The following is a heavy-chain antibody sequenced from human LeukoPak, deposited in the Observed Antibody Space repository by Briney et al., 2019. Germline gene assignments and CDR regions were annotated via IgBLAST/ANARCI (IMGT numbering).Heavy chain of an antibody. V-gene: IGHV4-38-2*01. CDR2: IYHSGST. CDR3: ARLFWGKYYFDY. CDR1: GYSISSGYY. D-gene: IGHD7-27*01. J-gene: IGHJ4*02. Sequence: PSETLSLTCAVSGYSISSGYYWGWIRQPPGKGLEWIGSIYHSGSTYYNPSLKSRVTISVDTSKNQSPLKLSSVTAADTAVYYCARLFWGKYYFDYWGQGTLVTVSS.